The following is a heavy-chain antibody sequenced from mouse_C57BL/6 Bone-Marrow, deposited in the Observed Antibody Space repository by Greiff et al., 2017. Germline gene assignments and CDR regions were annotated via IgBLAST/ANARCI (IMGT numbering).Heavy chain of an antibody. CDR3: TYTYYDSVMDY. Sequence: VQLQQSGAELVRPGASVKLSCTASGFNIKDYYMHWVKQRPEQGLEWIGRIDPEDGDTEYAPKFQGKATMAADTSSNTAYMQLSSLTSEDTAFYYSTYTYYDSVMDYCGQGTSVTVSS. D-gene: IGHD1-1*01. V-gene: IGHV14-1*01. J-gene: IGHJ4*01. CDR1: GFNIKDYY. CDR2: IDPEDGDT.